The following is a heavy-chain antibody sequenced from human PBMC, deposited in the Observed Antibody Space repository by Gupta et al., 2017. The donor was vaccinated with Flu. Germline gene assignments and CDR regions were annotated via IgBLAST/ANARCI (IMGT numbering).Heavy chain of an antibody. D-gene: IGHD2-2*02. Sequence: PPGKGLEGIGEIDHRESTNYNPSLKSRLTMSIDTSKNQFSLNLTSVTAADTAVYYCARGYCSSTSCYTFFDYWGQGSLVTVSS. CDR2: IDHREST. V-gene: IGHV4-34*01. CDR3: ARGYCSSTSCYTFFDY. J-gene: IGHJ4*02.